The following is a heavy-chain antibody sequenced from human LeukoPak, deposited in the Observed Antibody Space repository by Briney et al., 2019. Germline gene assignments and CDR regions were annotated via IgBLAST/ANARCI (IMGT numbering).Heavy chain of an antibody. CDR2: VSGSGSST. J-gene: IGHJ4*02. V-gene: IGHV3-23*01. D-gene: IGHD6-6*01. CDR3: AKSGRSSSSGKYFFDS. Sequence: GGSLRLSCATSGFTFSSSPMNWVRQAPGKGLEWVSAVSGSGSSTYYADSVKSRFTISRDNSKNTLYLQMNSLRAEDAAEYYCAKSGRSSSSGKYFFDSWGQGTLVTVSS. CDR1: GFTFSSSP.